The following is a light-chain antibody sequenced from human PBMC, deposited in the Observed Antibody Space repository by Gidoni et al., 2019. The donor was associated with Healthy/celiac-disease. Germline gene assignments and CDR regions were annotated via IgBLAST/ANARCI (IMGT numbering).Light chain of an antibody. V-gene: IGLV2-14*01. J-gene: IGLJ3*02. CDR1: SSDVGGYNY. CDR3: SSYTSSSWV. CDR2: EVS. Sequence: QSALTQPASVSGSPGQSITISCTGTSSDVGGYNYVSWYQQHPGKAPKLMIYEVSNRPSGVPDRFSDSKSGNTASLTISGLQAEDEADYYCSSYTSSSWVFGGGTKLTVL.